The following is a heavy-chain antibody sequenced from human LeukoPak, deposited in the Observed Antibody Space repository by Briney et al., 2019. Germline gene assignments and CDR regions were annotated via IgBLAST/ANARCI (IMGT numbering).Heavy chain of an antibody. Sequence: SGGSLRLSCAASGFTFNSYSMNWVRQAPGKGLEWVSYISSSSSTIYYADSVKGRFTISRGKAKNSLYLQMNSLRDEDTAVYFCARGLNGASIDYYYHGMDVWCQGTTVSVSS. D-gene: IGHD3-10*01. CDR3: ARGLNGASIDYYYHGMDV. CDR1: GFTFNSYS. J-gene: IGHJ6*02. CDR2: ISSSSSTI. V-gene: IGHV3-48*02.